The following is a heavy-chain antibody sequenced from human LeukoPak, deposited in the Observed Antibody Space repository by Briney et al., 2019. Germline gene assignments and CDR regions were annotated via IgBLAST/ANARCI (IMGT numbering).Heavy chain of an antibody. Sequence: ASVKVSCKASGYTFTGSFMHWARQAPGQGLEWMGWINSNTGGTKFAQKFQGRVTMTRDTSISTAYMELSRLGSDDTAVYYCARADPVGYWGQGTQVTVSS. CDR1: GYTFTGSF. J-gene: IGHJ4*02. CDR2: INSNTGGT. V-gene: IGHV1-2*02. CDR3: ARADPVGY.